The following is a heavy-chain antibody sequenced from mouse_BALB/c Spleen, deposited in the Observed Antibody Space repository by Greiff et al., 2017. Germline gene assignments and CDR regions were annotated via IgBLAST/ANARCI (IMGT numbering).Heavy chain of an antibody. CDR1: GFNIKDTY. D-gene: IGHD2-4*01. J-gene: IGHJ4*01. CDR2: IDPANGNT. V-gene: IGHV14-3*02. CDR3: ARTITIYYYAMDY. Sequence: VQLQQSGAELVKPGASVKLSCTASGFNIKDTYMHWVKQRPEQGLEWIGRIDPANGNTKYDPKFQGKATITADTSSNTAYLQLSSLTSEDTAVYYCARTITIYYYAMDYWGQGTSVTVSS.